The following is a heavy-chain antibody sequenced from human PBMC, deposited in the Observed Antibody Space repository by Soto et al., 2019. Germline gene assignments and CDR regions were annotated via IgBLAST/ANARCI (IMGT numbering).Heavy chain of an antibody. CDR1: GGTFSIYT. CDR3: ARVTGDYSLSLYYYGMDV. Sequence: ASVKVSCKASGGTFSIYTISWVRQAPGQGLEWMGRIIPILGIANYAQKFQGRVTITADKSTSTAYMELSSLRSEDTAVYYCARVTGDYSLSLYYYGMDVWGQGTTVTVSS. J-gene: IGHJ6*02. V-gene: IGHV1-69*02. CDR2: IIPILGIA. D-gene: IGHD4-17*01.